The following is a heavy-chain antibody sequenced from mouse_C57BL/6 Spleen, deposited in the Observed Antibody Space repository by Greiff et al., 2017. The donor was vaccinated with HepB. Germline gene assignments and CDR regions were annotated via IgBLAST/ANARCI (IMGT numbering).Heavy chain of an antibody. CDR2: IDPSDSET. D-gene: IGHD1-1*01. CDR3: ARSGLSITTVVAHGYFDV. V-gene: IGHV1-52*01. Sequence: QVQLQQPGAELVRPGSSVKLSCKASGYTFTSYWMHWVKQRPIQGLEWIGNIDPSDSETHYNQKFKDKATLTVDKSSSTAYMQLSSLTSADSAVYYSARSGLSITTVVAHGYFDVWGTGTTVTVSS. CDR1: GYTFTSYW. J-gene: IGHJ1*03.